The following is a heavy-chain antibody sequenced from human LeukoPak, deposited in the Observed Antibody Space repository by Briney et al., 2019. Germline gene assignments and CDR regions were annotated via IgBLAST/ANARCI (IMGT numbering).Heavy chain of an antibody. V-gene: IGHV1-2*02. CDR2: INPNSGGT. D-gene: IGHD3-10*01. Sequence: ASVKVSCKASGYTFTGYYTHWVRQAPGQGLEWMGWINPNSGGTNYAQKFQGRVTMTRDTSISTAYMELSRLRSDDTAVYYCARGLVRGVIIYNWFDPWGQGTLVTVSS. CDR1: GYTFTGYY. CDR3: ARGLVRGVIIYNWFDP. J-gene: IGHJ5*02.